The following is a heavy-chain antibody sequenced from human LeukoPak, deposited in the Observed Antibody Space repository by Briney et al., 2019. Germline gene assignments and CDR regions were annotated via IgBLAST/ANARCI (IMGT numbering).Heavy chain of an antibody. Sequence: GGSLRLSCAAPGFSFSNYWMALVRQGPGQGPEWVANIKQDNIERRYLDSVKGRFTISRDNSKNTLYLQMNSLRAEDTAVYYCAKDIVVVPAAIYGMDVWGQGTTVTVSS. J-gene: IGHJ6*02. V-gene: IGHV3-7*01. CDR1: GFSFSNYW. CDR2: IKQDNIER. D-gene: IGHD2-2*01. CDR3: AKDIVVVPAAIYGMDV.